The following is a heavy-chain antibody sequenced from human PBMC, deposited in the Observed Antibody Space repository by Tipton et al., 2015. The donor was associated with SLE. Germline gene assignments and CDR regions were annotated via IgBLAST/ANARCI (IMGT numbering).Heavy chain of an antibody. J-gene: IGHJ6*02. V-gene: IGHV3-21*01. Sequence: SLRLSCAASGLTFSTYSMKWVRQAPGKGLEWVSSISSSSSYIYYADSVKGRFTISRDNAKNSLYLQMNSLRAEDTAVYYCASVGEWLIYYGMDVWGQGTTVTVSS. CDR2: ISSSSSYI. CDR1: GLTFSTYS. CDR3: ASVGEWLIYYGMDV. D-gene: IGHD6-19*01.